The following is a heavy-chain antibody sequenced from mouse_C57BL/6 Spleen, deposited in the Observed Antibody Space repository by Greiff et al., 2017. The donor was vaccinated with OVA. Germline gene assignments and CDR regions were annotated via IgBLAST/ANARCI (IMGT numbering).Heavy chain of an antibody. D-gene: IGHD2-3*01. J-gene: IGHJ4*01. Sequence: EVKLMESGPGLVKPSQSLSLTCSVTGYSITSGYYWNWIRQFPGNKLEWMGYISYDGSNNYNPSLKNRISITRDTSKNQFFLKLNSVTTEDTATYYCARVSPGYSYAMDYWGQGTSVTVSS. V-gene: IGHV3-6*01. CDR3: ARVSPGYSYAMDY. CDR2: ISYDGSN. CDR1: GYSITSGYY.